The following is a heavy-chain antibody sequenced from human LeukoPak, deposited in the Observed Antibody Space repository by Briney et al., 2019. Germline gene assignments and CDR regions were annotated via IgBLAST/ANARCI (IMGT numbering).Heavy chain of an antibody. CDR2: ISSSSSAI. Sequence: PGGSLRLSCAASGFTFSSYSMNWVRQAPGEGLEWVSYISSSSSAIYYADSVKGRFTISRDNAKNSLYLQMNSLRDEDTAVYYCARDRVGYPKYYFDYWGQGTLVTVSS. D-gene: IGHD5-12*01. CDR3: ARDRVGYPKYYFDY. J-gene: IGHJ4*02. V-gene: IGHV3-48*02. CDR1: GFTFSSYS.